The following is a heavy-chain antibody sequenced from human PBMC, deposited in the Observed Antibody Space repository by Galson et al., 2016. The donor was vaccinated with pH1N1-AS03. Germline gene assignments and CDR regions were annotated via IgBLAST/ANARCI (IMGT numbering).Heavy chain of an antibody. CDR2: IKSETDGGTT. CDR1: AFTFSNAW. CDR3: TTDGPGGYST. V-gene: IGHV3-15*01. J-gene: IGHJ3*01. Sequence: SLRLSCAGSAFTFSNAWMTWVRQAPGKGLEWLGRIKSETDGGTTDYAAPAKGRFTIPRDDSINTLYLQMNSLQTDDTGAYFCTTDGPGGYSTWGQGTLVTVSS. D-gene: IGHD4-11*01.